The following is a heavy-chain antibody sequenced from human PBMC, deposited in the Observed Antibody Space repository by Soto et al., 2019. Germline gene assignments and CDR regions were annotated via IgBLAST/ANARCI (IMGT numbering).Heavy chain of an antibody. CDR3: VREDGVVGASSAFDS. CDR2: INGRSNYK. CDR1: GFALTTYT. V-gene: IGHV3-21*01. J-gene: IGHJ4*02. D-gene: IGHD1-26*01. Sequence: EVHLVESGGGLVAPGGSLRLSCVASGFALTTYTMNWVRQGPGTGLEWVSSINGRSNYKYYSDSVKGRFTVSRDNAQNSLFLQMSRLGPEDTAVYYCVREDGVVGASSAFDSWGQGTLVTVSS.